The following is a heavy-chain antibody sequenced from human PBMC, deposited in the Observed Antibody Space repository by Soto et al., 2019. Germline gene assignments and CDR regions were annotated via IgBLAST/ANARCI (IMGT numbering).Heavy chain of an antibody. CDR1: GGSISSGGYY. CDR3: ARAETTVTTDAEYFQH. D-gene: IGHD4-17*01. CDR2: IYYSGST. Sequence: SETLSLTCTVSGGSISSGGYYWSWIRQHPGKGLEWIGYIYYSGSTYYNPSLKSRVTISVDTSKNQFSLKLSSVTAADTAVYYCARAETTVTTDAEYFQHWGQGTLVTVSS. J-gene: IGHJ1*01. V-gene: IGHV4-31*03.